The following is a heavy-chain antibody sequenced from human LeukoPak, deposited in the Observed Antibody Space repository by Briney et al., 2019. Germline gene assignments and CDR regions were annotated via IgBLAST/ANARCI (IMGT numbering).Heavy chain of an antibody. CDR1: GGPISSSNW. V-gene: IGHV4-4*02. CDR2: IYHSGST. J-gene: IGHJ4*02. D-gene: IGHD6-13*01. CDR3: ARVRVIAAALFYFDY. Sequence: SETLSLTCAVSGGPISSSNWWSWVRQPPGKGLEWIGEIYHSGSTNYNPSLKSRVTISVDKSKNQFSLKLSSVTAADTAVYYCARVRVIAAALFYFDYWGQGTLVTVSS.